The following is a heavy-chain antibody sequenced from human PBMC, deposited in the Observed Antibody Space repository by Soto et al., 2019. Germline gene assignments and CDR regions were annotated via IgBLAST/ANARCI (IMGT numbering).Heavy chain of an antibody. J-gene: IGHJ4*02. Sequence: QVQLVQSGAEVKKPGSSVKVSCKASGGTFSSYAISWVRQAPGQGLEWMGGIIPIFGTANYAQKFQGRVTITADESTSTAYMELSSLRAEDTAVYYCARTVLDGYSSGWVGLPPEGWCQGTLVTVSS. CDR1: GGTFSSYA. D-gene: IGHD6-19*01. CDR3: ARTVLDGYSSGWVGLPPEG. CDR2: IIPIFGTA. V-gene: IGHV1-69*01.